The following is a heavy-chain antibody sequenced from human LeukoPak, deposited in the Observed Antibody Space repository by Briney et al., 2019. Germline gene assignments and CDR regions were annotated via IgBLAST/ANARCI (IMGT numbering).Heavy chain of an antibody. D-gene: IGHD5-24*01. J-gene: IGHJ5*02. Sequence: PGGSLRLSCAASGFTFSSYAMHWVRQAPGKGLEWVAVISYDGSNKYYADSVKGRFTISRDNSKNTLYLQVNSLRAEDTAVYYCARVPVEMATIFYWFDPWGQGTLVTVSS. CDR1: GFTFSSYA. CDR2: ISYDGSNK. V-gene: IGHV3-30-3*01. CDR3: ARVPVEMATIFYWFDP.